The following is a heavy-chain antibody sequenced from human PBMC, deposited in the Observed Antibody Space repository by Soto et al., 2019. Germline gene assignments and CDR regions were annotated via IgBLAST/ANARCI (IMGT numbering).Heavy chain of an antibody. CDR3: AKEGFFDCGGGSCYRYFDY. J-gene: IGHJ4*02. CDR2: ISGSGGST. CDR1: GFTFSSYA. D-gene: IGHD2-15*01. Sequence: GGSLRLSCAASGFTFSSYAMSWVRQAPGKGLEWVSAISGSGGSTYYADSVKGRFTISRDNSKNTLYLQMNSLRAEDTAVYYCAKEGFFDCGGGSCYRYFDYWGQGTLVTVSS. V-gene: IGHV3-23*01.